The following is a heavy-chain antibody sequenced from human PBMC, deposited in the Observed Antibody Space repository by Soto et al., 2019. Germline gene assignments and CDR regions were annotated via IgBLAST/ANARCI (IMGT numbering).Heavy chain of an antibody. J-gene: IGHJ4*02. Sequence: QVQLVQSGAEVKKPGSSVKVSCKASGGTFSSYAISWVRQAPGQGLEWMGGIIPIFGTANYAQKFQGRVTITAAESTRTAYMQLSSLRSEDTAVYYCSGEYRDDYYGSGNFDYWGQGTLVTVSS. CDR2: IIPIFGTA. D-gene: IGHD3-10*01. CDR1: GGTFSSYA. V-gene: IGHV1-69*01. CDR3: SGEYRDDYYGSGNFDY.